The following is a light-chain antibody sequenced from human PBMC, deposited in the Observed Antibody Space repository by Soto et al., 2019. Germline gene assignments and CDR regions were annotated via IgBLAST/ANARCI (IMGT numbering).Light chain of an antibody. Sequence: DIQMTQSPSSLSAFVGDRVTITCRASQSIRNYLNWYQQKPGKAPKLLIYAAVSLPSGVPSRFSGSESGPDFTLTISGLLPEDFATYFCQQSYSAPFTFGPGTKVDVK. CDR2: AAV. V-gene: IGKV1-39*01. J-gene: IGKJ3*01. CDR1: QSIRNY. CDR3: QQSYSAPFT.